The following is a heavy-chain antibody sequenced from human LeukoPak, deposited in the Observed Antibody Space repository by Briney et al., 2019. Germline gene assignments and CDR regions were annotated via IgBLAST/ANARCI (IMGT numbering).Heavy chain of an antibody. CDR3: ARADSGWPTDSGVFFDY. J-gene: IGHJ4*02. CDR1: GGSISSGSYY. V-gene: IGHV4-61*02. Sequence: SQTLSLTCTVSGGSISSGSYYWSWLRQPAGKGLEWIGRIYTSGSTNYNPSLKSRVTISVDTSKNQFSLKLSSVTAADTAVYYCARADSGWPTDSGVFFDYWGQGTLVTVSS. CDR2: IYTSGST. D-gene: IGHD6-19*01.